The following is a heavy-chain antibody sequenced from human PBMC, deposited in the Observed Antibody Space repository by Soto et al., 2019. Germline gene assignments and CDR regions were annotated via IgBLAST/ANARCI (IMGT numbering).Heavy chain of an antibody. J-gene: IGHJ6*03. CDR3: ARSNGLYSYYMDV. D-gene: IGHD2-21*01. CDR1: GGSISTYY. CDR2: IYYTVST. Sequence: SETLSLTCTVSGGSISTYYWSWIRQPPGKGLEWIGYIYYTVSTKYNPSLQSRATISADTSKNQFSLKLSSVTAADTAVYYCARSNGLYSYYMDVWGKGTTVTVSS. V-gene: IGHV4-59*08.